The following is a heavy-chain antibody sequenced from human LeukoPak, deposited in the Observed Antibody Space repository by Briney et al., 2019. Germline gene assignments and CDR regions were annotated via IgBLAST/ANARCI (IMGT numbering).Heavy chain of an antibody. CDR2: INTNTGNP. D-gene: IGHD2-15*01. J-gene: IGHJ3*02. CDR1: GGTFSSYA. Sequence: ASVKVSCKASGGTFSSYAISWVRQAPGQGLEWMGRINTNTGNPTYAQGFTGRFVFSLDTSVSTAYLQISSLRADDTAVYYCARARYCSGGSCLRHYAFDIWGQGTMVTVSS. CDR3: ARARYCSGGSCLRHYAFDI. V-gene: IGHV7-4-1*02.